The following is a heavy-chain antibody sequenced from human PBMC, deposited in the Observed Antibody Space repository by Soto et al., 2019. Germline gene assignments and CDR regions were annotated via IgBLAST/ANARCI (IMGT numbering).Heavy chain of an antibody. V-gene: IGHV3-53*01. Sequence: EVQLVESGGGLIQPGGSLRLSCAASGFTVSSNYMSWVRQAPGEGLEWVSVIYSGGSTYYADSVKGRFTISRDNSKNTLYLQMNSLRAEDTAVYYCARGLGRGYYDSSGYFLLDYWGQGTLVTVSS. CDR3: ARGLGRGYYDSSGYFLLDY. D-gene: IGHD3-22*01. CDR1: GFTVSSNY. J-gene: IGHJ4*02. CDR2: IYSGGST.